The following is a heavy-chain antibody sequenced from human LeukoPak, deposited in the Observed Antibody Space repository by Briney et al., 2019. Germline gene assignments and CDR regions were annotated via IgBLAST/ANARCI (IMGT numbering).Heavy chain of an antibody. CDR1: GYSISSGYY. Sequence: PSETLSLTCTVSGYSISSGYYWVWIRQPPGKGLEWIGRFYRSGSTNYNPSLKSRVTISVDTSKNQFSLKVSSVTAADTAVYYCARGDCSSTICYSPMDVWGKGTTVTVSS. V-gene: IGHV4-38-2*02. CDR3: ARGDCSSTICYSPMDV. J-gene: IGHJ6*03. CDR2: FYRSGST. D-gene: IGHD2-2*01.